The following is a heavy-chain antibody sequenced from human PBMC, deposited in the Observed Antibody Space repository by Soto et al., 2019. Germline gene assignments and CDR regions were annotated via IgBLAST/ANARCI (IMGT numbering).Heavy chain of an antibody. Sequence: SETLSLTCAVYGGSFSGYYWSWIRQPPGKGLEWIGEINHSGSTNYNPSLKSRVTISVDTSKNQFSLKLSSVTAADTAVYYCARSYYYDSSGYYWGQGTLVTVS. CDR2: INHSGST. CDR3: ARSYYYDSSGYY. D-gene: IGHD3-22*01. CDR1: GGSFSGYY. J-gene: IGHJ4*02. V-gene: IGHV4-34*01.